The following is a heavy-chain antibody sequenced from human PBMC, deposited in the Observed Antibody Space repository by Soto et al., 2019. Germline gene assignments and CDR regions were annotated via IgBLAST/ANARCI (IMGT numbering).Heavy chain of an antibody. J-gene: IGHJ6*02. CDR1: GGSISSGDYY. CDR3: ARSRAMVRGVTRIYYYYGMDV. D-gene: IGHD3-10*01. Sequence: QVQLQESGPGLVKTSQTLSLTCTVSGGSISSGDYYWSWIRQPPGKGLEWIGYIYYSGSTYYNPSLQSRVTISVDTSKNQFSLKLSSVTAADTAVYYCARSRAMVRGVTRIYYYYGMDVWGQGTTVTVSS. V-gene: IGHV4-30-4*01. CDR2: IYYSGST.